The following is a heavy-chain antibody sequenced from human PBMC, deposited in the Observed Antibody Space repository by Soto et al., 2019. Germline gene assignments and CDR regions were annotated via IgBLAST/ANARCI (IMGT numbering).Heavy chain of an antibody. CDR2: IIPIFGTA. J-gene: IGHJ5*02. Sequence: QVQLVQSGAEVKKPGSSVKVSCKASGGTFSSYAISWVRQAPGHGLEWMGGIIPIFGTANYAQKFQVRVTIPSDTSTSTAYMELSSRRSEDTAVYYCARDRCNSSSFNWFDHWGQGTLVTVSS. CDR1: GGTFSSYA. V-gene: IGHV1-69*06. D-gene: IGHD6-13*01. CDR3: ARDRCNSSSFNWFDH.